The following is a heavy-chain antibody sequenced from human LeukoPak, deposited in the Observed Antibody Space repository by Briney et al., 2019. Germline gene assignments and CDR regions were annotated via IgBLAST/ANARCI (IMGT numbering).Heavy chain of an antibody. CDR2: ISYDGSNK. CDR1: GFTFSSYA. D-gene: IGHD3-22*01. V-gene: IGHV3-30*01. CDR3: ARGNYYDSSGYYYYFDY. Sequence: GGSLRLSCAASGFTFSSYAMHWVRQAPGKGLEWVAVISYDGSNKYYADFLKGRFTISRDNSKNTLYLQMNSLRAEDTAVYYCARGNYYDSSGYYYYFDYWGQGTLVTVSS. J-gene: IGHJ4*02.